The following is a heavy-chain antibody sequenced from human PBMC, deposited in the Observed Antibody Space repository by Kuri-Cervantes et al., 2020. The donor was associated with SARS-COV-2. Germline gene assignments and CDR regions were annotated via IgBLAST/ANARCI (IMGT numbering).Heavy chain of an antibody. D-gene: IGHD3-10*01. V-gene: IGHV3-30-3*01. CDR1: GFTFSSYA. Sequence: GSLRLSCAASGFTFSSYAMHWVRQAPGKGLEWVAVISYDGSNKYYADSVKGRFTISRDNSKNTLYLQMNSLRAEDTAVYYCAREPSGDGDYYYYYGMDVWGQGTTVTVSS. CDR3: AREPSGDGDYYYYYGMDV. CDR2: ISYDGSNK. J-gene: IGHJ6*02.